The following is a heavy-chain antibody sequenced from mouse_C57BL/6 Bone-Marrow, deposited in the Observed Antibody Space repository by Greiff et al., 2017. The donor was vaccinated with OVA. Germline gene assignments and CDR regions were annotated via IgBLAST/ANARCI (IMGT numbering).Heavy chain of an antibody. CDR2: ISSGGSYT. V-gene: IGHV5-6*01. J-gene: IGHJ4*01. CDR1: GFTFSSYG. CDR3: ARQGTAQAPQYAMDY. D-gene: IGHD3-2*02. Sequence: EVQLVESGGDLVKPGGSLKLSCAASGFTFSSYGMSWVRQTPDKRLEWVATISSGGSYTYYPDSVKGRFTISRDNAKNTLYLQMSSLKSEDTAMYYCARQGTAQAPQYAMDYWGQGTSVTVSS.